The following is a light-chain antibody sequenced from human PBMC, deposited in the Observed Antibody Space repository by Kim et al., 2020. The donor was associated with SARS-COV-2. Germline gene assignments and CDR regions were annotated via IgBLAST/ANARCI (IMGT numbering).Light chain of an antibody. Sequence: VSPGESVTLPCRASQRVSTNLAWYQQKPGQGPRLLMFGAFTRATGIPARFSGSGSGTEFTLTISSLQSEDFAVYYCQQYENWPRTFGQGTKVDIK. V-gene: IGKV3D-15*01. CDR2: GAF. J-gene: IGKJ1*01. CDR1: QRVSTN. CDR3: QQYENWPRT.